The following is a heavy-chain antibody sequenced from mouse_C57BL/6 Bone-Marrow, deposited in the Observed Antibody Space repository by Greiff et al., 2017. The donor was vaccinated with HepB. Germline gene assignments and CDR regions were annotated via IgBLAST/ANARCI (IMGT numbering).Heavy chain of an antibody. CDR1: GFTFSDYG. CDR3: ARLGHRGPHY. Sequence: EVMLVESGGGLVKPGGSLKLSCAASGFTFSDYGMHWVRQAPEKGLEWVAYISSGRSTIYYADTVKGRFTISRDNAKNTLFLQMTSLRSEDTAMYYCARLGHRGPHYWGQGTTLTVSS. J-gene: IGHJ2*01. V-gene: IGHV5-17*01. D-gene: IGHD4-1*01. CDR2: ISSGRSTI.